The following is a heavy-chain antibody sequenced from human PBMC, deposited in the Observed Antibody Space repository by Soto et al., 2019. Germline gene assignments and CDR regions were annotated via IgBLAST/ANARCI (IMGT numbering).Heavy chain of an antibody. CDR2: MNPNSGNT. D-gene: IGHD3-3*01. V-gene: IGHV1-8*01. CDR3: ARGGFLEWLSYNCFDP. CDR1: GYTFTSYD. Sequence: ASVKVSCKASGYTFTSYDINWVRQATGQGLEWMGWMNPNSGNTGYAQKFQGRVTMTRNTSISTAYMELSSLRSEDTAVYYCARGGFLEWLSYNCFDPWGQGTLVTVSS. J-gene: IGHJ5*02.